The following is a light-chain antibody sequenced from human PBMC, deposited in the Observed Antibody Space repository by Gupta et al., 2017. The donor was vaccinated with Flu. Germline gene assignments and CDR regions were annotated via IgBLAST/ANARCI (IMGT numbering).Light chain of an antibody. CDR2: DAS. J-gene: IGKJ3*01. Sequence: GEGVTITCRASQGIRNSLAWFQQKPGKAPKSLIYDASSVQSGVPSRFSGWGSGIDFTLTISGLQPEDFATYYCQQYDSHPFTFGPGTKVEIK. CDR1: QGIRNS. V-gene: IGKV1-16*01. CDR3: QQYDSHPFT.